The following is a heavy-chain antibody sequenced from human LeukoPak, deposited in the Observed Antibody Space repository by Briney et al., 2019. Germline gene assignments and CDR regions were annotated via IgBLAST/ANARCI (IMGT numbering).Heavy chain of an antibody. D-gene: IGHD3-16*01. V-gene: IGHV1-2*02. CDR3: ARERKGGLLDY. J-gene: IGHJ4*02. CDR1: GYTFTDYY. Sequence: ASVKVSCKASGYTFTDYYMNWVRRAPGQAPEWMGWINPNSGATSSAQKFQGRVTMTRDTSISTAYMELSRLRSDDTAVYYCARERKGGLLDYWGQGTLVTVSS. CDR2: INPNSGAT.